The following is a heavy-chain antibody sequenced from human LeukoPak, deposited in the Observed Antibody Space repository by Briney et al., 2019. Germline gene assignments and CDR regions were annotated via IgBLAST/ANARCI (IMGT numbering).Heavy chain of an antibody. D-gene: IGHD6-19*01. CDR1: GFTFSSYA. Sequence: GGSLRLSCAASGFTFSSYAMHWVRQAPGKGLEWVAVISYDGSNKYYADSVKGRFTISRDNSKNTLYLQMNSLRAEDTAVYYCAREVRYSSGWYFDYWGQGTLVTVSS. V-gene: IGHV3-30*01. CDR2: ISYDGSNK. J-gene: IGHJ4*02. CDR3: AREVRYSSGWYFDY.